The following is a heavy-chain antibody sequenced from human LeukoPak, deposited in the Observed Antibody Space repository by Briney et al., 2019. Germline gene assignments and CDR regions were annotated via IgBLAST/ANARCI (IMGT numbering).Heavy chain of an antibody. Sequence: GASVKVSCKASGGTFSSYAISWVRQAPGQGLEWMGGIIPIFGTANYAQKFQGRVTITADESTSTAYMELSSLRSEDTAVYYCARSVSIAARDDAFDIWGQGTMVTVSS. J-gene: IGHJ3*02. V-gene: IGHV1-69*13. CDR1: GGTFSSYA. D-gene: IGHD6-6*01. CDR2: IIPIFGTA. CDR3: ARSVSIAARDDAFDI.